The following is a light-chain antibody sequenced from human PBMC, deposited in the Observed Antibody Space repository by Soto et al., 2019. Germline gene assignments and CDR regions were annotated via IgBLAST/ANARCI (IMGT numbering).Light chain of an antibody. J-gene: IGKJ1*01. CDR3: QQRYNWPPT. CDR1: QSVSSY. Sequence: DIVLTQSPATLSLSPGERATLSCRASQSVSSYLAWYQQKPGQAPRLLIYDASNRATGIPARFSGSGSGTDFTLTINSLEPEDFALYYCQQRYNWPPTFGQGTKVDIK. CDR2: DAS. V-gene: IGKV3-11*01.